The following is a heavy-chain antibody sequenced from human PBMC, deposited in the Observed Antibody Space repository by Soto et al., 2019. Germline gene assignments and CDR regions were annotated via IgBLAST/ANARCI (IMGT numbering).Heavy chain of an antibody. V-gene: IGHV3-30*18. D-gene: IGHD1-26*01. CDR3: AKDRLSGSYNTWFDP. CDR1: GFTFSSYG. CDR2: ISYDGSNK. J-gene: IGHJ5*02. Sequence: QVQLVESGGGVVQPGRSLRLSCAASGFTFSSYGMHWVRQAPGKGLEWVAVISYDGSNKYYADSVKGRFTISRDNSKNTLYLQMNSLRAEDTAVYYWAKDRLSGSYNTWFDPWGQGTLVTVSS.